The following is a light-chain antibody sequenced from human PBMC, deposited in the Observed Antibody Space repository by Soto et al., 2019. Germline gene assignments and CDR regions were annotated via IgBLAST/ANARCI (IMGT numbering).Light chain of an antibody. V-gene: IGKV1-5*01. CDR3: QQYNTYPHT. J-gene: IGKJ2*01. Sequence: DIQMTQSPSTLSASIGDRVTVTCRASPSISTWLAWYQQKPGKAPNLLIYDASSLESGVPSRFSGRGSGTEFTLTISSLQADDFATYYCQQYNTYPHTFGQGTKLEIK. CDR2: DAS. CDR1: PSISTW.